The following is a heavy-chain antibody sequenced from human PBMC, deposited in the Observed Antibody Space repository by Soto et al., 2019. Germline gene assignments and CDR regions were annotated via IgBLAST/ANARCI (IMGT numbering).Heavy chain of an antibody. CDR2: IYYSGST. CDR1: GGSIRSYY. CDR3: ARRYGSAIDH. Sequence: QVQLQESGPGLVKPSETLSLTCTVSGGSIRSYYWSWIRQPPGKGLEWIGYIYYSGSTNYNPSLKSRVTISVDTSKNQFSLKLSSATAADTAVYYCARRYGSAIDHWGQGTLVTVSS. J-gene: IGHJ4*02. D-gene: IGHD1-26*01. V-gene: IGHV4-59*08.